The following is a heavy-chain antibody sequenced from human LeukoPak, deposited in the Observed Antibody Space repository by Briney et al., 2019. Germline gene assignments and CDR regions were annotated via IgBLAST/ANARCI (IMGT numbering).Heavy chain of an antibody. J-gene: IGHJ4*02. CDR2: ISYDGSNK. CDR1: GFSFSGYA. V-gene: IGHV3-30-3*01. CDR3: AKDIAAAGDY. Sequence: PGGSLRLSCAASGFSFSGYAMHWVRQAPGKGLEWVAAISYDGSNKYYADSVKGRFTISRDNSKNTVSLQMNSLRVEDTAIYYCAKDIAAAGDYWGQGTLVTVSS. D-gene: IGHD6-13*01.